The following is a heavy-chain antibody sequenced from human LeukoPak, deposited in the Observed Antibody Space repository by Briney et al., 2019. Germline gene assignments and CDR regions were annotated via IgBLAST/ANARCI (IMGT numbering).Heavy chain of an antibody. CDR2: INPSGGST. CDR3: ARAYDSSGYYYSDDAFDI. J-gene: IGHJ3*02. D-gene: IGHD3-22*01. V-gene: IGHV1-46*01. Sequence: ASVKASCTASGYTFTSYYMHWVRQAPGQGLEWMGIINPSGGSTSYAQKFQGRVTMTRDMSTSTVYMELSSLRSEDTAVYYCARAYDSSGYYYSDDAFDIWGQGTMVTVSS. CDR1: GYTFTSYY.